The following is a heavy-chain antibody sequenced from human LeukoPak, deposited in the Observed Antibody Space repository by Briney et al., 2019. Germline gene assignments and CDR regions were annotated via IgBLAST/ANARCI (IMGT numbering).Heavy chain of an antibody. CDR1: GFTFSSYA. CDR3: ARGPSLTYYYDSSGYYSDY. D-gene: IGHD3-22*01. J-gene: IGHJ4*02. CDR2: ISYDGSNK. V-gene: IGHV3-30*04. Sequence: QPGRSLRLSCAASGFTFSSYAMHWVRQAPGKGLEWVAVISYDGSNKYYADSVKGRFTISRDNSKNTLYLQMNSLRAEDTAVYYCARGPSLTYYYDSSGYYSDYWGQGTLVTVSS.